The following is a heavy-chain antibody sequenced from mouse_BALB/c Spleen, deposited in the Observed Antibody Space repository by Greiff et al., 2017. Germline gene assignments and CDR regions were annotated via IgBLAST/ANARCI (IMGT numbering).Heavy chain of an antibody. CDR2: IWSGGST. V-gene: IGHV2-4-1*01. D-gene: IGHD2-4*01. CDR3: ASPYDSPFAY. Sequence: VQVVESGPGLVQPSQSLSITCTVSGFSLTSYGVHWVRQSPGKGLEWLGVIWSGGSTDYNAAFISRLSISKDNSKSQVFFKMNSLQADDTAIYYCASPYDSPFAYWGQGTLVTVSA. CDR1: GFSLTSYG. J-gene: IGHJ3*01.